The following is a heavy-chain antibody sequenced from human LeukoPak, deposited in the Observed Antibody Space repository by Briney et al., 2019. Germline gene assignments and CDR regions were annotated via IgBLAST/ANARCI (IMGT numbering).Heavy chain of an antibody. V-gene: IGHV7-4-1*02. CDR3: ARDSTQMATITDAFDI. Sequence: ASVKVSCKASGYTFTSYGIHWVRQAPGQGLEWMGWINTNTGNPTYAQGFTGRFVFSLDTSVSTAYLQISSLKAEDTAVYYCARDSTQMATITDAFDIWGQGTMVTVSS. CDR1: GYTFTSYG. CDR2: INTNTGNP. J-gene: IGHJ3*02. D-gene: IGHD5-24*01.